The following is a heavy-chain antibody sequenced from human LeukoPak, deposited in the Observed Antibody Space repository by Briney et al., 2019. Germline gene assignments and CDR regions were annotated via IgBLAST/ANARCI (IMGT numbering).Heavy chain of an antibody. CDR1: GGSFSGYY. D-gene: IGHD2-8*02. CDR2: INHSGST. Sequence: SETLSLTCAVYGGSFSGYYWSWIRQPPGKGLEWIGEINHSGSTNYNPSLKSRVTISVDTSKNQFSLKLSSVTAADTAVYYCARANLLAPGHYFDYWGQGTLVTVSS. V-gene: IGHV4-34*01. J-gene: IGHJ4*02. CDR3: ARANLLAPGHYFDY.